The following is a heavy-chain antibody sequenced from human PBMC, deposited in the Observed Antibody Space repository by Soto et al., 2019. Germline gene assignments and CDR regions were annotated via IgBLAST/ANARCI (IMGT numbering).Heavy chain of an antibody. CDR2: IFYSGHL. J-gene: IGHJ4*02. V-gene: IGHV4-59*01. Sequence: QVRLQESGPGLVKPSETLSLTCAVSGTSFGTYYWSWIRQPPGKGLEWIGYIFYSGHLKYNPSLKRRLTLSVDPPKNQSSLRLTSVTAADTAVYYCAREGGGYRFDYWGQGALVTVSS. CDR1: GTSFGTYY. D-gene: IGHD1-26*01. CDR3: AREGGGYRFDY.